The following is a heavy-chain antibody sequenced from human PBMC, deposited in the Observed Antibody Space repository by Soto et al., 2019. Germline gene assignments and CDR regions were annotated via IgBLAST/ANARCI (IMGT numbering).Heavy chain of an antibody. D-gene: IGHD2-8*01. V-gene: IGHV4-30-4*01. CDR3: ARDQPEIGHLGYCTNGVCPGSMDV. CDR1: GGLISSGGCY. J-gene: IGHJ6*02. CDR2: IYCSGST. Sequence: SETLCLTSTVLGGLISSGGCYWSWIRQPPGKGLEWIGYIYCSGSTYYNPSLKSRVTISVDTSKSQFSLKLSSVTAADTAVYYCARDQPEIGHLGYCTNGVCPGSMDVWGQGTTVTVSS.